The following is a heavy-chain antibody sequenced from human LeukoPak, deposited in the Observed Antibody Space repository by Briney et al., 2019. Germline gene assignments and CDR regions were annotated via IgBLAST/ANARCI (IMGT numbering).Heavy chain of an antibody. J-gene: IGHJ6*02. V-gene: IGHV3-7*01. Sequence: GGSLRLSCAASGFTFSSYWMSWVRQAPGKGLEWVANIKQDGSEKYYVDSVKGRFTVSRDNAKNSLYLQMNSLRAEDTAVYYCASRSVAYYYYGMDVWGQGTTVTVSS. CDR3: ASRSVAYYYYGMDV. CDR2: IKQDGSEK. CDR1: GFTFSSYW.